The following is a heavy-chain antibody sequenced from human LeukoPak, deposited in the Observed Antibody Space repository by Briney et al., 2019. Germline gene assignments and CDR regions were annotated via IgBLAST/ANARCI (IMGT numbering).Heavy chain of an antibody. Sequence: GGSLRLSCAASGFILSGYWMSWVRRAPGKGLEWVANIKEDGNEKYYVDSVKGRFTISRDNSKNTLYLQMNSLRAEDTAVYYCAKGITMVRGVSSWGKGTTVTVSS. CDR1: GFILSGYW. D-gene: IGHD3-10*01. J-gene: IGHJ6*04. CDR2: IKEDGNEK. V-gene: IGHV3-7*01. CDR3: AKGITMVRGVSS.